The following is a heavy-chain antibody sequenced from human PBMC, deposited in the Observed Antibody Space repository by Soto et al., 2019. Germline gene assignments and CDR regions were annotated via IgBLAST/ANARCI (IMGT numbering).Heavy chain of an antibody. J-gene: IGHJ4*02. V-gene: IGHV1-3*01. CDR1: GYTFTSYA. Sequence: ASVKVSCKASGYTFTSYAIHWVRQAPGQRLEWMGWINAGNGNTKYSQKFQGRVTITRDTSASTAYMELSSLRSEDTAVYYCAAGRMNLVPAAMLYSGQGTLVTVSS. CDR3: AAGRMNLVPAAMLY. CDR2: INAGNGNT. D-gene: IGHD2-2*01.